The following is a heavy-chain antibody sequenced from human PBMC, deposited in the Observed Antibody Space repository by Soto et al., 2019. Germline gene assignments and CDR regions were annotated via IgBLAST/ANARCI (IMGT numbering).Heavy chain of an antibody. CDR2: ISYDGSNK. J-gene: IGHJ3*02. D-gene: IGHD3-3*01. Sequence: GGSLRLSCAASGFTFSSYGMHWVRQAPGKGLEWVAVISYDGSNKYYADSVKGRFTISRDNSKNTLYLQMNSLRAEDTAVYYCAKDFEVPRPGASDIWGQGTMVTVSS. V-gene: IGHV3-30*18. CDR1: GFTFSSYG. CDR3: AKDFEVPRPGASDI.